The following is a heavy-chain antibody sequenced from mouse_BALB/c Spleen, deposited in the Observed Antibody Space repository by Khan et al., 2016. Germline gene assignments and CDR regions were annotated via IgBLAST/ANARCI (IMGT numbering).Heavy chain of an antibody. CDR3: ARVYDGYSAWFGY. CDR2: NYPGDGMI. V-gene: IGHV1S56*01. D-gene: IGHD2-3*01. J-gene: IGHJ3*01. CDR1: GYAFTSYY. Sequence: QVQLKQSGPELVKPGASVKMSCKASGYAFTSYYIHWVKQRPGQGLEWIGWNYPGDGMINYNEKFRGRTTLTADKSSSTAYMLLSSLTSEDSAICVCARVYDGYSAWFGYWGEGTLVTVSA.